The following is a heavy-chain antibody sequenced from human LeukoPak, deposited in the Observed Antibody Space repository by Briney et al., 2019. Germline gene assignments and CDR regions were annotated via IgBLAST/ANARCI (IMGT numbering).Heavy chain of an antibody. Sequence: ASETLSLTCTVSGDSINDYYWSWVWHPPGRGLERIGYIYYSGSTNFSPSLKSRVTMTVDTSKKQFSLNLSSVTAADTAVYFCARQGGSFSHIDSWGQGTLVTVSS. CDR3: ARQGGSFSHIDS. CDR2: IYYSGST. D-gene: IGHD1-26*01. CDR1: GDSINDYY. J-gene: IGHJ4*02. V-gene: IGHV4-59*08.